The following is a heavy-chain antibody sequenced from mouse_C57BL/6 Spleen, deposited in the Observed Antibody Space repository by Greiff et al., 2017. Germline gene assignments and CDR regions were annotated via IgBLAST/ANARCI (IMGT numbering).Heavy chain of an antibody. CDR2: INPSNGGT. Sequence: QVQLQQPGTELVKPGASVKLSCKASGYTFTSYWMHWVKQRPGQGLEWIGNINPSNGGTNYNEKFKSKATLTADKSSSTAYMQLSSLTSEDSAVYDCAGEGYHYSYYCGYWGQGTTLTVSS. CDR3: AGEGYHYSYYCGY. J-gene: IGHJ2*01. CDR1: GYTFTSYW. D-gene: IGHD1-2*01. V-gene: IGHV1-53*01.